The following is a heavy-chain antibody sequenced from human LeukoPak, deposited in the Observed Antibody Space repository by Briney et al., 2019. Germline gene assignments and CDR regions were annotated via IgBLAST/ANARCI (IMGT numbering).Heavy chain of an antibody. CDR3: ARDWYSSGWYGTQPGY. Sequence: ASVKVPCKASGYTFTSYAMNWVRQAPGQGLEWMGWINTNTGNPTYAQGFTGRFVFSLDTSVSTAYLQISSLKAEDTAVYHCARDWYSSGWYGTQPGYWGQGTLVTVSS. CDR1: GYTFTSYA. D-gene: IGHD6-19*01. CDR2: INTNTGNP. V-gene: IGHV7-4-1*02. J-gene: IGHJ4*02.